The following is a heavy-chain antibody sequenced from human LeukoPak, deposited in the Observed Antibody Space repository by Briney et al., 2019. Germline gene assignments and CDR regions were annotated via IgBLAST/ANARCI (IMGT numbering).Heavy chain of an antibody. CDR1: GFTLSSYS. Sequence: GGSLRLSCAASGFTLSSYSMNWVRQAPGKGLEWVSSISRSSAYIYYADSVKGRFTISRDNAKNSLYLQMNSLRAEDTAVYYCARSGYDYNLFSGYYYYMDVWGKGTTVTISS. V-gene: IGHV3-21*01. J-gene: IGHJ6*03. CDR2: ISRSSAYI. CDR3: ARSGYDYNLFSGYYYYMDV. D-gene: IGHD5-12*01.